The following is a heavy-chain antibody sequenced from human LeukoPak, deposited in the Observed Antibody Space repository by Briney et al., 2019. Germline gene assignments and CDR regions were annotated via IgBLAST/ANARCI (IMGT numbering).Heavy chain of an antibody. CDR1: GGSISSYY. CDR2: IYYSGST. CDR3: ARHAYSSSWLGEIDY. D-gene: IGHD6-13*01. J-gene: IGHJ4*02. Sequence: SETLSLTCTVSGGSISSYYWSWIRQPPGKGLEWIGDIYYSGSTNYNPSLKSRVTISVDTSKNQFSLKLRSVTAADTAVYYCARHAYSSSWLGEIDYWGQGTLVTVSS. V-gene: IGHV4-59*01.